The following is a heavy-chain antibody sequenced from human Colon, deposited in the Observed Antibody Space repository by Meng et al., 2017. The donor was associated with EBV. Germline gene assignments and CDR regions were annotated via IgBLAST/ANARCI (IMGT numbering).Heavy chain of an antibody. CDR2: ISSSSSHI. Sequence: EVQLMESGGDLVKPGGSLRLSCAASRCTLSKYIMNWVRQAPGKGLEWVSSISSSSSHIDYADSVKGRFTISRDNAKNSLYLQMKSLRGEDTAVYYCARESHYYESSVYSYKRGDHYDHSMDVWGQGTTVTVS. CDR3: ARESHYYESSVYSYKRGDHYDHSMDV. D-gene: IGHD3-22*01. CDR1: RCTLSKYI. V-gene: IGHV3-21*01. J-gene: IGHJ6*02.